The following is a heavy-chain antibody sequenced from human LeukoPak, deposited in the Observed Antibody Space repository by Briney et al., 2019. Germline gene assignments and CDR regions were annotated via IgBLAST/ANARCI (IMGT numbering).Heavy chain of an antibody. J-gene: IGHJ4*02. D-gene: IGHD6-19*01. Sequence: PGGSLRLSCAASGFTFSSYTINWVRQTPGRGLEWVSSISGSSYYIYYADSVRGRFTISRDNAKNSAYLQMNSLRAEDTAVYFCARVAVGEYNFHHWGQGTLVTVSS. CDR1: GFTFSSYT. CDR3: ARVAVGEYNFHH. CDR2: ISGSSYYI. V-gene: IGHV3-21*01.